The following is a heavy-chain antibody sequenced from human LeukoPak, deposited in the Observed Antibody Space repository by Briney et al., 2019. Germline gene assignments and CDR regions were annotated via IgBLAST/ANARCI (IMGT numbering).Heavy chain of an antibody. D-gene: IGHD3-22*01. CDR3: ATTYYDSSDSFGY. Sequence: ASVKVSCKASGYTFTGYYMHWVRQAPGQGLEWMGGFDPEDGETIYAQKFQGRVTMTEDTSTDTAYMELSSLRSEDTAVYYCATTYYDSSDSFGYWGQGTLVTVSS. CDR1: GYTFTGYY. V-gene: IGHV1-24*01. CDR2: FDPEDGET. J-gene: IGHJ4*02.